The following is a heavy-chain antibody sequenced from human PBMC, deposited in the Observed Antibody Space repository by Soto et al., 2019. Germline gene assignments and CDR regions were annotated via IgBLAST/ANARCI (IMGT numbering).Heavy chain of an antibody. CDR1: GISLSSYA. J-gene: IGHJ4*02. D-gene: IGHD2-15*01. CDR2: SSATCSCS. V-gene: IGHV3-23*01. CDR3: AKGYAYFDY. Sequence: HPVGSLRLSCAASGISLSSYAMGRGRPAPGNGLECFPTSSATCSCSYHPNSVKGPFPSSRNNSKNTLYLQMNSLRAEDTAVYYCAKGYAYFDYWGRGTQVTVSS.